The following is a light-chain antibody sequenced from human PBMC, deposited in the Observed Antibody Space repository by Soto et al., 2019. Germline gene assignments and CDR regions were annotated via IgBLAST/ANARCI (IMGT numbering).Light chain of an antibody. CDR1: QTVSSN. Sequence: EIMLTQSPGTLSLSPGERTTLSCRASQTVSSNYLAWYQQKPGQAPRLLIFGASSRATGVPARFSGSGSGTEFTLTISSLQSEDFALYYCQQYNDWPLTFGQGTKVDIK. V-gene: IGKV3D-15*01. J-gene: IGKJ1*01. CDR3: QQYNDWPLT. CDR2: GAS.